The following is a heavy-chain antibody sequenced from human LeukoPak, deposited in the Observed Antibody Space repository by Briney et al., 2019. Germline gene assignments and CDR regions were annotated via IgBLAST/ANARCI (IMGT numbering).Heavy chain of an antibody. CDR1: GGSISSGGYY. J-gene: IGHJ4*02. D-gene: IGHD1/OR15-1a*01. CDR3: ARSHRVQQDY. V-gene: IGHV4-31*03. Sequence: SETLSLTCTVSGGSISSGGYYWRWIRQHPGKGLEWIGYIYYSGSTYYNPSLKSRVTISVDTSKNQFSLKLSSVTAADTAVYYCARSHRVQQDYWGQGALVTVSS. CDR2: IYYSGST.